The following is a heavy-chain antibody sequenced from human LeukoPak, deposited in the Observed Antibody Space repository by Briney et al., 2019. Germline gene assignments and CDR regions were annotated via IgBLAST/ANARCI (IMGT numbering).Heavy chain of an antibody. J-gene: IGHJ4*02. D-gene: IGHD1-14*01. CDR2: INQDGSEK. CDR3: VTGNY. Sequence: PGGSLRLSCAASGFTLSSYRMTWVRQAPGKGLEWVANINQDGSEKNYVDSVRGRFTISRDNAKNSLYLQMNSLRAEDTAVYYCVTGNYWGQGTLVTVFS. CDR1: GFTLSSYR. V-gene: IGHV3-7*01.